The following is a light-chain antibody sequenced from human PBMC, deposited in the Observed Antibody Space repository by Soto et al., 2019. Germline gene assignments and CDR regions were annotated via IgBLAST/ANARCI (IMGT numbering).Light chain of an antibody. V-gene: IGKV1-33*01. Sequence: DIQMTQSPASLSSSVGCRVASTCQASQDISNYLNWYQQKPGKAPKLLMYDASNLETGVPSRFSGSGSGTDFTFTISSLQPEDIATYYCQQYDNLLTFGGGTKVDIK. CDR2: DAS. CDR1: QDISNY. J-gene: IGKJ4*01. CDR3: QQYDNLLT.